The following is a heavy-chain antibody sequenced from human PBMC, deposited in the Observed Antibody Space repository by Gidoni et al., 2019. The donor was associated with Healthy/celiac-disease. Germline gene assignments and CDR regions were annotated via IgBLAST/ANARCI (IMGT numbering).Heavy chain of an antibody. V-gene: IGHV3-7*03. CDR1: GFPFSSYW. D-gene: IGHD1-26*01. Sequence: EVQLVESGGGLVQPGGSLRLSCAASGFPFSSYWMSWVRQAPGTGVEWGATKKKDGSEKYYVDEVKGRFTISRDNAKNSLYLQMNSLRAEDTAVYYCASWIVGAHGYFDLWGRGTLVTVSS. CDR3: ASWIVGAHGYFDL. J-gene: IGHJ2*01. CDR2: KKKDGSEK.